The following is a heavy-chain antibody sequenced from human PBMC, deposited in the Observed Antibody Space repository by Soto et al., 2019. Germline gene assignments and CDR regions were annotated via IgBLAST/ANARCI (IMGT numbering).Heavy chain of an antibody. J-gene: IGHJ3*02. V-gene: IGHV3-30-3*01. CDR2: ISYDGSNK. CDR1: GFTFSSYA. CDR3: AREGLVRGVIRAFDI. Sequence: QVQLVESGGGVVQPGRSLRLSCAASGFTFSSYAMHWVRQAPGKGLEWVAVISYDGSNKYYADSVKGRFTISRDNSKNTLYLQMNSLRAEDTAVYYCAREGLVRGVIRAFDIWGQGTMVTVSS. D-gene: IGHD3-10*01.